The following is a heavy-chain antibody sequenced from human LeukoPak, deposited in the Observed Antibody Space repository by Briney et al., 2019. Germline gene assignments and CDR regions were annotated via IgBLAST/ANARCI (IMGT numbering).Heavy chain of an antibody. CDR2: VSHHAIHK. V-gene: IGHV3-30*04. J-gene: IGHJ6*02. Sequence: GGSLRLSCAGSGFTFNNYAVHWVRQAPGQGLEWVAVVSHHAIHKYYADSVKGRFTISRDSSKNAVSLQMNSLRGEDTAAYYCTKDRSGTVQGSFGMDVWGQGTTVTVSS. D-gene: IGHD3-10*01. CDR3: TKDRSGTVQGSFGMDV. CDR1: GFTFNNYA.